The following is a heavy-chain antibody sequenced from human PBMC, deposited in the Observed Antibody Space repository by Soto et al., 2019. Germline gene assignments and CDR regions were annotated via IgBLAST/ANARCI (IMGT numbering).Heavy chain of an antibody. CDR2: ISTYDGNT. V-gene: IGHV1-18*01. CDR1: GYTFFTYG. Sequence: QVQLVQSGAEVKKPGPSVKVSCKASGYTFFTYGITWARQAPGQGLEWMGWISTYDGNTDYAQKLQGRVTMTTDTSTRTAYMELRSLRSDDTAVYYCARKSSSSSWFDPWGQGTLVTVSS. CDR3: ARKSSSSSWFDP. J-gene: IGHJ5*02. D-gene: IGHD6-6*01.